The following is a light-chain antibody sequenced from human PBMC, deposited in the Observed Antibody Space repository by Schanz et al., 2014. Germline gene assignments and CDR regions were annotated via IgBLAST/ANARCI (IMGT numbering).Light chain of an antibody. J-gene: IGKJ1*01. CDR3: QQRANWPRT. CDR1: QSVSSY. Sequence: EIVLTQSPATLSLSPGERATLSCRASQSVSSYLAWYQQKPGQAPRLLIYDASTRATGIPARFSGSGSGTDFTLTIDSLEPEDFAVYFCQQRANWPRTFGQGTQVEIK. V-gene: IGKV3-11*01. CDR2: DAS.